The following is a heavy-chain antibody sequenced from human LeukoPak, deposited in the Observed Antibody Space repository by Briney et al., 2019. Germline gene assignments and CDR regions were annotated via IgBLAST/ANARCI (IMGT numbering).Heavy chain of an antibody. V-gene: IGHV1-18*04. J-gene: IGHJ4*02. CDR3: AREGDDYGDYISTRHFDY. D-gene: IGHD4-17*01. CDR1: GYTFTKYG. CDR2: ISGYNGNT. Sequence: ASVKVSCKASGYTFTKYGVSWVRQAPGQGLEWAGWISGYNGNTNSAQNLQDRVTLTTDTSTATAYMELRSLRSDDTAVYYCAREGDDYGDYISTRHFDYWGQGTLVIVAS.